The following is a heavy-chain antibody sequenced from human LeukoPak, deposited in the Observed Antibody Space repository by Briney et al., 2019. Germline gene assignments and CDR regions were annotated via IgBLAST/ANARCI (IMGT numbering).Heavy chain of an antibody. J-gene: IGHJ4*02. CDR3: AGSSGYYYIHLYYFDY. V-gene: IGHV3-23*01. D-gene: IGHD3-22*01. CDR2: ISGSGGST. CDR1: GFTFSNYA. Sequence: GGSLRLSCVASGFTFSNYAMSWVRQAPGKGLEWVSSISGSGGSTYYADSVKGRFTISRDNSKNTLYLQMNSLRAEDTAVYYCAGSSGYYYIHLYYFDYWGQGTLVTVSS.